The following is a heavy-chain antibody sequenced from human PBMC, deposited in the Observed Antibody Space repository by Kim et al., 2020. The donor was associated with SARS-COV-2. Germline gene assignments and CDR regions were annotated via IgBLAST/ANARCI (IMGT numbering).Heavy chain of an antibody. CDR1: GGSISSSSYY. Sequence: SETLSLTCTVSGGSISSSSYYWGWIRQPPGKGLEWIGSIYYSGSTYYNPSLKSRVTISVDTSKNQFSLKLSSVTAADTAVYYCARLEWEPVMVAFXIWGQGTMXTXSS. J-gene: IGHJ3*02. CDR3: ARLEWEPVMVAFXI. CDR2: IYYSGST. D-gene: IGHD1-26*01. V-gene: IGHV4-39*01.